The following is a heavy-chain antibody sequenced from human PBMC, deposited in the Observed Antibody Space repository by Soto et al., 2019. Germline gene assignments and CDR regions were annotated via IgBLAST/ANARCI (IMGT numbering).Heavy chain of an antibody. V-gene: IGHV3-30-3*01. CDR1: GVTCSDYG. CDR3: TFGGLIEPYYFDY. D-gene: IGHD3-16*02. Sequence: WGCLRLCWAASGVTCSDYGIHWVRQAPGKGLEWVAVISYDGSNKYYADSVKGRFTISRDNSKNTLYLQMNSLRAEDTAVYYCTFGGLIEPYYFDYWGQGTLVTVSS. J-gene: IGHJ4*02. CDR2: ISYDGSNK.